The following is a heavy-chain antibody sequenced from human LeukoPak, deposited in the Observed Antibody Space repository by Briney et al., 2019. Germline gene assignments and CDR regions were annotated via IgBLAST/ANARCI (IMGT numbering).Heavy chain of an antibody. V-gene: IGHV4-4*07. CDR2: IYTSGST. D-gene: IGHD2-2*01. Sequence: SETLSLTCTVSHASIRTYYWSWIRQPAGKGLEWIGRIYTSGSTNYNPSLKSRVTMSVDTSKNQFSLKLSSVTAADTAVYYCARAIRYCSSTSCYWGTFDYWGQGTLVTVSS. J-gene: IGHJ4*02. CDR1: HASIRTYY. CDR3: ARAIRYCSSTSCYWGTFDY.